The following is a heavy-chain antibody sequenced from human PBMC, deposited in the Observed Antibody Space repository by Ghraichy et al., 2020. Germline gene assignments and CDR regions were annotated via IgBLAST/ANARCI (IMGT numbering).Heavy chain of an antibody. J-gene: IGHJ4*02. CDR1: GGSISSSNW. D-gene: IGHD6-6*01. CDR3: ARSVEGYSSSSGDY. CDR2: IYHSGST. Sequence: SETLSLTCAVSGGSISSSNWWSWVRQPPGKGLEWIGEIYHSGSTNYNPSLKSRVTISVDKSKNQFSLKLSSVTAADTAVYYCARSVEGYSSSSGDYWGQGTLVTVSS. V-gene: IGHV4-4*02.